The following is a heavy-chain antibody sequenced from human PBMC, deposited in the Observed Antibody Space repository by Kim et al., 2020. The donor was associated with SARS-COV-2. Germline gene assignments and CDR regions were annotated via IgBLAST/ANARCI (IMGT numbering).Heavy chain of an antibody. D-gene: IGHD3-10*01. CDR3: AKKGWREAGSPYYFDH. J-gene: IGHJ4*02. Sequence: DALKGRFISSRDNYKNTVYLEMNSLRAEDTAVYFCAKKGWREAGSPYYFDHWGQGTLVTVSS. V-gene: IGHV3-23*01.